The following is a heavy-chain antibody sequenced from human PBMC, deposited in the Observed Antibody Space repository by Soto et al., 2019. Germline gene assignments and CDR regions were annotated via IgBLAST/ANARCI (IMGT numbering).Heavy chain of an antibody. CDR2: IIPIFGTA. CDR3: ARDHFDRLRGGAFDI. V-gene: IGHV1-69*13. D-gene: IGHD3-9*01. CDR1: GGTFSSYA. J-gene: IGHJ3*02. Sequence: GASVKVSCTASGGTFSSYAISWVRQAPGQGLEWMGGIIPIFGTANYAQKFQGRVTITADESTSTAYMELSSLGSEDTAVYYCARDHFDRLRGGAFDIWGQGTMVTVSS.